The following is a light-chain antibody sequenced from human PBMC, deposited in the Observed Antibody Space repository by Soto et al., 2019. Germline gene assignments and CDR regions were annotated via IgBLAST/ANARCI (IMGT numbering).Light chain of an antibody. CDR3: QQYGSSPLT. V-gene: IGKV3-20*01. J-gene: IGKJ4*01. CDR1: QSVSSDF. Sequence: EIVLTQSPGTLSLSPGERATLSCTTSQSVSSDFLAWYQQKPGQAPRLLIHGASSRATGIPDRFSGSGSGSDFTLTISRLEPEDFAVYYCQQYGSSPLTFGGGTKVEIK. CDR2: GAS.